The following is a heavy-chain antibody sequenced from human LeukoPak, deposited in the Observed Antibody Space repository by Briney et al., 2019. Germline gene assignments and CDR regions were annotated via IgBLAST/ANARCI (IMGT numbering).Heavy chain of an antibody. CDR2: IHRSGSA. CDR1: GASISSNW. V-gene: IGHV4-4*02. D-gene: IGHD1-26*01. J-gene: IGHJ4*02. CDR3: VRDRGEFSYSHDY. Sequence: PSETLSLTCAVSGASISSNWWNWVRQPPGKGLEWIGEIHRSGSANYNPSLKSRVTISLDTSENHFSLRLSSVTAADTAVYYCVRDRGEFSYSHDYWGQGTLVTVSS.